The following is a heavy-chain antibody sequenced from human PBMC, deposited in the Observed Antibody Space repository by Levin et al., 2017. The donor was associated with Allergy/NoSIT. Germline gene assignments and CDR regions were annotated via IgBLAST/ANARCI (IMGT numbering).Heavy chain of an antibody. CDR3: ATVEGLFCSGVSCSYSFHY. V-gene: IGHV4-4*02. CDR1: GGSISTDNW. CDR2: IYRSGDT. J-gene: IGHJ4*02. Sequence: PSETLSLTCAVSGGSISTDNWWSWIRQPPGKGLEWIGEIYRSGDTNHNPSLRSRVTMSVDKSKKHFSLKLSSVNAADTAVYYCATVEGLFCSGVSCSYSFHYWGQGALVTVSS. D-gene: IGHD3-9*01.